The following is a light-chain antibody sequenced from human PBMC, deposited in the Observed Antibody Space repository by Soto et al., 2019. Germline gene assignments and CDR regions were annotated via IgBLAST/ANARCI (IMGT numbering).Light chain of an antibody. V-gene: IGKV1-33*01. CDR3: QQYDNLPFT. CDR2: VAS. Sequence: DIQMTQSPSSLSASVGDRVTITCQASHDINNYLHWYQQKPGKAPKLLIYVASNLEPGVPSRFSGSGSGTNFTFTINSLQPEDIATYYCQQYDNLPFTFGQGTRLEIK. J-gene: IGKJ5*01. CDR1: HDINNY.